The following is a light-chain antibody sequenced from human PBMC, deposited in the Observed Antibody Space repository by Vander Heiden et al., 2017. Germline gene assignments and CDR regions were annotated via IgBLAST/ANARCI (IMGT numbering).Light chain of an antibody. CDR3: AAWDDSLNGPV. Sequence: QSVLTQPPSASGTPGQRDTISCSGSSSNIGRNTVNWYQQLPGTAPKLLIYSNNQRPSWVPDRFSGSKSGTSASLAISGLQSEDEADYYCAAWDDSLNGPVFGGGTKLTVL. J-gene: IGLJ2*01. CDR2: SNN. V-gene: IGLV1-44*01. CDR1: SSNIGRNT.